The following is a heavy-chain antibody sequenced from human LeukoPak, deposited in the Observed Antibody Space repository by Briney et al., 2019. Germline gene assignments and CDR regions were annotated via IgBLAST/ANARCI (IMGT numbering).Heavy chain of an antibody. D-gene: IGHD6-13*01. CDR2: INPNSGGT. J-gene: IGHJ4*02. CDR1: GYTFTGYY. Sequence: ASVKVSCKASGYTFTGYYMHWVRQAPGQGLEWMGWINPNSGGTNYAQKFQGRVTMTRDTSISTAYMELSRLRSDDTAVYYCARAGYSSSWFYLGFDYWGQGTLVTVSS. V-gene: IGHV1-2*02. CDR3: ARAGYSSSWFYLGFDY.